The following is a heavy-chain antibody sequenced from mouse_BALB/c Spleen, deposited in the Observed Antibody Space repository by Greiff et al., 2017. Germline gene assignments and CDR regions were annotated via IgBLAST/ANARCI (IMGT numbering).Heavy chain of an antibody. J-gene: IGHJ4*01. Sequence: VQLVESGPGLVAPSQSLSITCTVSGFSLTSYGVHWVRQPPGKGLEWLGVIWAGGSTNYNSALMSRLSISKDNSKSQVFLKMNSLQTDDTAMYYCAIYYYGSRNVMDYWGQGTSVTVSS. V-gene: IGHV2-9*02. CDR3: AIYYYGSRNVMDY. CDR1: GFSLTSYG. D-gene: IGHD1-1*01. CDR2: IWAGGST.